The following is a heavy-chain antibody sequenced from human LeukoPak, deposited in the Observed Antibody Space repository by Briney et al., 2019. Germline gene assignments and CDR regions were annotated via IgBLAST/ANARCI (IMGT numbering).Heavy chain of an antibody. J-gene: IGHJ6*02. V-gene: IGHV4-59*01. Sequence: SETLSLTCTVSGGSISSYYWSWIRQPPGKGLEWIGYIYYSGSTNYNPSLKSRVTISVDTSQNQFSLKLSSVTAADTAVYYCARPLMATTNYYYYGMDVWGQGTTVTVSS. CDR2: IYYSGST. CDR1: GGSISSYY. D-gene: IGHD5-24*01. CDR3: ARPLMATTNYYYYGMDV.